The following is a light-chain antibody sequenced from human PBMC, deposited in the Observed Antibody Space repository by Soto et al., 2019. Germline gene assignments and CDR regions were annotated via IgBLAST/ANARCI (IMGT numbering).Light chain of an antibody. CDR1: SSDVGGYNY. CDR3: SSYAGSSTWV. V-gene: IGLV2-8*01. Sequence: QSAPTQPPSASGSPGQSATISCTGTSSDVGGYNYVSWYQQYPSKAPKLMIYEVSKRPSGVPDRFSGSKSGNTASLTVSGLQPEDEADYYCSSYAGSSTWVFGGGTQLTVL. CDR2: EVS. J-gene: IGLJ2*01.